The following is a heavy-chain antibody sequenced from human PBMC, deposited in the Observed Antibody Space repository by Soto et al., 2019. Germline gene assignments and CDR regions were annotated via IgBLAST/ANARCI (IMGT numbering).Heavy chain of an antibody. D-gene: IGHD4-17*01. J-gene: IGHJ6*02. Sequence: EVQLVESGGGLVQPGGSLRLSCVASGFTLSDYWMHWVRQAPGKGLVWVSRIKFDGSITSHADSVKGRCTISRDNARHTVHLQMNSLRAEDTGVYYCARGLRNYYGVDVLGLGTTVTVSS. CDR1: GFTLSDYW. CDR2: IKFDGSIT. CDR3: ARGLRNYYGVDV. V-gene: IGHV3-74*01.